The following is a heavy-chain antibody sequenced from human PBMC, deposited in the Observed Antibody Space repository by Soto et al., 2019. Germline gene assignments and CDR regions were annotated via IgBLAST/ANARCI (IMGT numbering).Heavy chain of an antibody. CDR2: IYYSGST. Sequence: SETLSLTCTVSGGSISGGNYYWSWIRQHPGKGLEWIGYIYYSGSTYYNPSLKSRVTISVDTSKNQFSLKLSSVTAADTAVYYCARTSYDSSGTAADYWGQGTLVTVSS. J-gene: IGHJ4*02. D-gene: IGHD3-22*01. CDR3: ARTSYDSSGTAADY. CDR1: GGSISGGNYY. V-gene: IGHV4-31*03.